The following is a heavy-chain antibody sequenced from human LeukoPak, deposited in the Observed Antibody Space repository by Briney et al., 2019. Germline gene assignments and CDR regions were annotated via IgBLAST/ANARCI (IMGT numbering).Heavy chain of an antibody. CDR1: GGSISSGSYY. J-gene: IGHJ6*02. CDR3: ARAPYYYDSSGYYVISRGYYGMDV. V-gene: IGHV4-61*02. CDR2: IYTSGST. D-gene: IGHD3-22*01. Sequence: PSETLSLTCTVSGGSISSGSYYWSWIRQPAGKGLEWIGRIYTSGSTNYNPSLKSRVTISVDTSKNQFSLKLSSVTAADTAVYYCARAPYYYDSSGYYVISRGYYGMDVWGQGTTVTVSS.